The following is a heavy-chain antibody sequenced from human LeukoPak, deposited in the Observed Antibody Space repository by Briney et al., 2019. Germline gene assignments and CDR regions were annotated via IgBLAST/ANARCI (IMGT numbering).Heavy chain of an antibody. CDR3: ARASTDGIDY. Sequence: PSETLSLTCTVSGGSISSSSYYWGWIRQPPGKGLEWIGSIYYSGSTYYNPSLKSRVTISVHTSKNQFSLKLSSVTAADTAVYYCARASTDGIDYWGQGTLVTVSS. CDR1: GGSISSSSYY. V-gene: IGHV4-39*01. J-gene: IGHJ4*02. D-gene: IGHD4-17*01. CDR2: IYYSGST.